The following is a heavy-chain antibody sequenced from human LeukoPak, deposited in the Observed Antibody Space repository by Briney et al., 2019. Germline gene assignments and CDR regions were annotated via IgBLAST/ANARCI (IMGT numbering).Heavy chain of an antibody. J-gene: IGHJ4*02. V-gene: IGHV3-30*02. D-gene: IGHD3-22*01. Sequence: PGGALRLSCAASGFTFCNSGMHWGRQAPGRGRGWGAFIRYDGSNKYYADSVKGRLTHSSHISKNTLALQMNSLRADDTAVYYCAKEPDFYDRSGYCDYWGQGALVTVSS. CDR3: AKEPDFYDRSGYCDY. CDR2: IRYDGSNK. CDR1: GFTFCNSG.